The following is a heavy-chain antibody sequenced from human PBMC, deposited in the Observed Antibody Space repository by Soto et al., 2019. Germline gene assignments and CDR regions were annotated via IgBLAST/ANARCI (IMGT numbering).Heavy chain of an antibody. D-gene: IGHD1-26*01. J-gene: IGHJ5*02. CDR1: GFTFTSSA. Sequence: SMKVSCNASGFTFTSSAVPWVRHALGQRLQWIGWIVVGSGNTNYAQKFQERVTITRDMSTSTAYMELSSLRSEDTAVYYCAAEALGAAWGQGTLVTVSS. CDR2: IVVGSGNT. V-gene: IGHV1-58*01. CDR3: AAEALGAA.